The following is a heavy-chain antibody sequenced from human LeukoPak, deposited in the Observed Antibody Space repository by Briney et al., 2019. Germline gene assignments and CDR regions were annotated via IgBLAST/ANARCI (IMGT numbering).Heavy chain of an antibody. V-gene: IGHV1-69*13. CDR3: AREDQDCSSTSCSFDC. CDR1: GGTFSSYA. D-gene: IGHD2-2*01. CDR2: IIPIFGTA. J-gene: IGHJ4*02. Sequence: SVKVSCKASGGTFSSYAISWVRQAPGQGLEWMGGIIPIFGTANYAQKFQGRVTITADESTSTAYMELSSLRSEGTAVYYCAREDQDCSSTSCSFDCWGQGTLVTVSS.